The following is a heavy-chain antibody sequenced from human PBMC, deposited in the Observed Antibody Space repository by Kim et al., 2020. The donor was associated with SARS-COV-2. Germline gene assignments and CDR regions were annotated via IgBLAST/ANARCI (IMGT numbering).Heavy chain of an antibody. Sequence: GGSLRLSCAASGFTVSSNYMSWVRQAPGKGLEWVSVIYSGGSTYYADSVKGRFTISRDNSKNTLYLQMNSLRAEDTAVYYCARVLTDYGDYSPWDYWGQGTLVTVSS. CDR1: GFTVSSNY. J-gene: IGHJ4*02. CDR3: ARVLTDYGDYSPWDY. D-gene: IGHD4-17*01. V-gene: IGHV3-66*01. CDR2: IYSGGST.